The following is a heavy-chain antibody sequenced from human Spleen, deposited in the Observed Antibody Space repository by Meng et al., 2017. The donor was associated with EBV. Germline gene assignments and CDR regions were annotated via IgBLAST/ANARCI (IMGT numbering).Heavy chain of an antibody. CDR1: GGSFSTFT. V-gene: IGHV1-69*18. D-gene: IGHD1-14*01. J-gene: IGHJ4*02. Sequence: QVQVVQSGAEVKTPGSSVKVSFKASGGSFSTFTINWLRQAPGQGLEWVGMIIPIYGRTSYAQKFQGRVTIIADEPTSTAYLDLSSLRSDDTAMYYCATEPYWGQGTLVTVSS. CDR3: ATEPY. CDR2: IIPIYGRT.